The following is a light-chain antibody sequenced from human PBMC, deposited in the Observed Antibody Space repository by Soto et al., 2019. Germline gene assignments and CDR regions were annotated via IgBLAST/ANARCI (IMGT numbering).Light chain of an antibody. CDR3: QQYNSPWT. CDR1: QSISSW. Sequence: DLQMTQSPSTLSASVGDRVTITCRASQSISSWLAWYQQKPGKAPKLLIYDASSLESGVPSRFSGRGSGTEFTLTISSLQPDDFATYYCQQYNSPWTFGQGTKVEIK. CDR2: DAS. J-gene: IGKJ1*01. V-gene: IGKV1-5*01.